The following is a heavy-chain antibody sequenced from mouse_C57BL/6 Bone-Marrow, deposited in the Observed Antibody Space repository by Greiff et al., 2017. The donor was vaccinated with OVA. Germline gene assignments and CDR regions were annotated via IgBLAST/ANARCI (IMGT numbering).Heavy chain of an antibody. Sequence: QVQLQQSGPELVKPGASVKISCKASGYSFTSYYIHWVKQRPGQGLEWIGWIYPGSGNTKYNEKFKGKATLTADTSSSTAYMQLSSLTSEDSAVYYCARRAPAQATSYFDYWGQGTTLTVSS. D-gene: IGHD3-2*02. CDR1: GYSFTSYY. CDR3: ARRAPAQATSYFDY. V-gene: IGHV1-66*01. CDR2: IYPGSGNT. J-gene: IGHJ2*01.